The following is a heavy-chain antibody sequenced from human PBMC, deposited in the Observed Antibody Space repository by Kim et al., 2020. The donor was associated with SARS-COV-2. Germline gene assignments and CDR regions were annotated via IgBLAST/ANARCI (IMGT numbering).Heavy chain of an antibody. D-gene: IGHD2-15*01. CDR3: ARDLSYCSGGSCWKDAFDI. CDR2: IKQDGSEK. CDR1: GFTFSSYW. J-gene: IGHJ3*02. Sequence: GGSLRLSCAASGFTFSSYWMSWVRQAPGKGLEWVANIKQDGSEKYYVDSVKGRFTISRDNAKNSLYLQMNSLRAEDTAVYYCARDLSYCSGGSCWKDAFDIWGQGTMVTVSS. V-gene: IGHV3-7*01.